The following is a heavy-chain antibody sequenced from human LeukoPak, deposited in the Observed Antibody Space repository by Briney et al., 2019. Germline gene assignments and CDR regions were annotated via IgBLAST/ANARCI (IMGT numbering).Heavy chain of an antibody. V-gene: IGHV4-59*08. D-gene: IGHD3-3*01. Sequence: PSETLSLTCTVSDGSISSHSWSWIRQPPGKGLEWIGSVYYSGITTYNPSLKSRVTISVGTSKKFFSLKLSSVTAADTAVYYCARSTIFGVARFDYWGQGTLVTVSP. CDR1: DGSISSHS. CDR2: VYYSGIT. CDR3: ARSTIFGVARFDY. J-gene: IGHJ4*02.